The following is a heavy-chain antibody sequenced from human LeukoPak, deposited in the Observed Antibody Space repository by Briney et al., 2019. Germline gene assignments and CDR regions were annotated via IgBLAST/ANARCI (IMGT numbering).Heavy chain of an antibody. CDR3: ARSEWFGELYTDAFDI. CDR2: IIPIFGTA. V-gene: IGHV1-69*01. D-gene: IGHD3-10*01. J-gene: IGHJ3*02. Sequence: GASVKVSRKASGGTFNSYAISWVRQAPGQGLEWMGGIIPIFGTANYAQKFQGRVTITADESTSTAYMALSGLRFEDTAVYYCARSEWFGELYTDAFDIWGQGTMVTVSS. CDR1: GGTFNSYA.